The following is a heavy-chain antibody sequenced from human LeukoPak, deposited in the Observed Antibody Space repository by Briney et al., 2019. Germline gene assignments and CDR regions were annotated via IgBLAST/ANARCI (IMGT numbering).Heavy chain of an antibody. D-gene: IGHD3-16*01. CDR2: ISNTGSPI. V-gene: IGHV3-48*01. Sequence: GGSLRLSCAVSGFTFSGSGMHWVRQAPGKGLEWVSYISNTGSPIYYADSVKARFTISRDNAKNSLWLQMSSLRADDTAVYFCVTDWPVWWGLGTLATVSS. CDR1: GFTFSGSG. J-gene: IGHJ4*02. CDR3: VTDWPVW.